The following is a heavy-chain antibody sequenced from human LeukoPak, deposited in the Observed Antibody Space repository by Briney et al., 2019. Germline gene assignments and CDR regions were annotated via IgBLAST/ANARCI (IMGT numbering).Heavy chain of an antibody. J-gene: IGHJ4*02. CDR2: ISSNGGST. CDR3: ARWGQLAFDY. V-gene: IGHV3-64*01. CDR1: GFTFSSYA. D-gene: IGHD6-6*01. Sequence: PGVSLRLSCAASGFTFSSYAMHWVRQAPGKGLEYVSAISSNGGSTYYANSVKGRFTISRDNSKNTLYLQMGSLRAEDMAVYYCARWGQLAFDYWGQGTLVTVSS.